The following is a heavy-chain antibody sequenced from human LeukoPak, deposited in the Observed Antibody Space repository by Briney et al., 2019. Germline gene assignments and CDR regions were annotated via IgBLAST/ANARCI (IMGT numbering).Heavy chain of an antibody. Sequence: GASVKVSCKASGGTFSSYAISWVRQAPGQGLEWMGGIIPIFGTANYAQKFQGRVTITADKSTSTAYMELSSLRSEDTAIYYCAKENWYLYDNNWYKTWFDPWGQGTLVTVSS. CDR2: IIPIFGTA. CDR3: AKENWYLYDNNWYKTWFDP. CDR1: GGTFSSYA. J-gene: IGHJ5*02. V-gene: IGHV1-69*06. D-gene: IGHD1/OR15-1a*01.